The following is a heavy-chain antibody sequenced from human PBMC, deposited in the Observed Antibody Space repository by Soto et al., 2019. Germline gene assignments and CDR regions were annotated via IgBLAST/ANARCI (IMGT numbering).Heavy chain of an antibody. CDR1: GFSFSTYA. D-gene: IGHD2-21*02. Sequence: QVQLVESGGGVVQPGRSLRLSCAASGFSFSTYAMHWVRQAPGKGLEWVAVVSYDGNKIDYVDSVKGRFTIYRDSSRNTLFLQMNSLRAEDTATYYCAISAVVTAMQGWTDSWGQGTQVSVSS. V-gene: IGHV3-30*03. CDR2: VSYDGNKI. CDR3: AISAVVTAMQGWTDS. J-gene: IGHJ5*01.